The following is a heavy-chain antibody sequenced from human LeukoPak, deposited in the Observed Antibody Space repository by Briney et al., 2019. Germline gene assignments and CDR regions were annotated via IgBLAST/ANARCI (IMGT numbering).Heavy chain of an antibody. D-gene: IGHD3-22*01. CDR1: GFTFSSYA. CDR3: ANDYDSSGYAY. Sequence: GGSLRLSCAASGFTFSSYAMSWVRQAPGKGLEWVSAISGSGGSTYYADSVKGRFTISRDNSKNTLYLQMNSLRAEDTAVYYCANDYDSSGYAYWGQGTLVTVSS. CDR2: ISGSGGST. V-gene: IGHV3-23*01. J-gene: IGHJ4*02.